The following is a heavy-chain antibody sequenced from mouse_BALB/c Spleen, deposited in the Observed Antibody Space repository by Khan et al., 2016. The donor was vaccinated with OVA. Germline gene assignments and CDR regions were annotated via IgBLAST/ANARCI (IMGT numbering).Heavy chain of an antibody. CDR3: ARLLMNFYY. D-gene: IGHD2-1*01. V-gene: IGHV1S81*02. CDR2: INPSNGRT. Sequence: QVQLQQSGAELVNPGASVNLSCKASGYTLTSYWMHWVKQRPGQGLEWIGEINPSNGRTNYNEKFKSKATLTVDKSSSTAYMQLSSPTSEDSAVYYCARLLMNFYYWGQGTTLTVSS. J-gene: IGHJ2*01. CDR1: GYTLTSYW.